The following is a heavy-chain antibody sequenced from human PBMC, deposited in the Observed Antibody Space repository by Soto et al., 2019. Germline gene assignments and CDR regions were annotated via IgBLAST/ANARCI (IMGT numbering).Heavy chain of an antibody. CDR2: ISAYNGNT. CDR3: ARVGERYYYGSGSYYTYYYYGMDV. Sequence: ASVKVSCKASGYTFTSYGISWVRQAPGQGLEWMGWISAYNGNTNYAQKLQGRVTMTTDTSTSTAYMELRSLRSDDTAVYYCARVGERYYYGSGSYYTYYYYGMDVWGQGTLGTVSS. V-gene: IGHV1-18*04. CDR1: GYTFTSYG. J-gene: IGHJ6*02. D-gene: IGHD3-10*01.